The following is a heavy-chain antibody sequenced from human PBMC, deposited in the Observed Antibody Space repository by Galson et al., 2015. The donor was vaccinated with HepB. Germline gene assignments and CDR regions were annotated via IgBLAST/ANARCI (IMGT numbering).Heavy chain of an antibody. Sequence: QSGAEVKNPGESLKISCPGSGSSFSTSWVAWVRQKPGQGLECMGAVYPGDSDTKYSPSFQGHVTISADKSISTAYLQWSSLKASDTAMYYCARHMTTVTNNWFDPWGQGTLVTVSS. CDR2: VYPGDSDT. V-gene: IGHV5-51*01. J-gene: IGHJ5*02. CDR3: ARHMTTVTNNWFDP. CDR1: GSSFSTSW. D-gene: IGHD4-17*01.